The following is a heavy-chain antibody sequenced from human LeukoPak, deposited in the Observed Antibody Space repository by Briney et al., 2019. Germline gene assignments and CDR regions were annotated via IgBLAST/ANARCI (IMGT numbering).Heavy chain of an antibody. CDR1: GFTFSSYS. Sequence: TGGSLRLSCAASGFTFSSYSMNWVRQAPGKGLEWVSSISSSSSYIYYADSVKGRFTISRDNAKNSLYLQMNSLRAEDTAVYYCARGGAVSSGFDYWGQGTLVTVSS. CDR2: ISSSSSYI. J-gene: IGHJ4*02. D-gene: IGHD3-22*01. V-gene: IGHV3-21*01. CDR3: ARGGAVSSGFDY.